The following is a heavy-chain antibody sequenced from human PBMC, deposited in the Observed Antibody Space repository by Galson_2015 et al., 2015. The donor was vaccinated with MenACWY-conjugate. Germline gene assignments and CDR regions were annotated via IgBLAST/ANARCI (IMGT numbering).Heavy chain of an antibody. J-gene: IGHJ4*02. CDR3: SRTGATPGDY. Sequence: PALVKPTQTLTLTCTFSGFSLSTSGVGVGWIRQPPGKALEWLALIYWDDDKRHSPSLRSRLTITKDTSKNHAVLTMTNMDPVDPATYFCSRTGATPGDYWGQGTLVTVSS. D-gene: IGHD2-15*01. CDR2: IYWDDDK. V-gene: IGHV2-5*02. CDR1: GFSLSTSGVG.